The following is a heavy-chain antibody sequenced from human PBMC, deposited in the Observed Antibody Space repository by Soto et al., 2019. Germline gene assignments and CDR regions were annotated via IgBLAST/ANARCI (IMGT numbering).Heavy chain of an antibody. CDR3: VTLMVRGPITYWYFDL. D-gene: IGHD3-10*01. CDR1: GYTLTELS. J-gene: IGHJ2*01. CDR2: LDPEDGET. Sequence: QVQLVQSGAEVKKPGASVKVSCKVSGYTLTELSMHWVRQAPGKGLEWMGGLDPEDGETLYAQKFQGRGTMTEDTYTDTAYMELSSLRSEDTAVYYCVTLMVRGPITYWYFDLWGRGTLVTVSS. V-gene: IGHV1-24*01.